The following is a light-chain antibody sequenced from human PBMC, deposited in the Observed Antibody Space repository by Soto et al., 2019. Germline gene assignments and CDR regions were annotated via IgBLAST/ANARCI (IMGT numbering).Light chain of an antibody. CDR3: QQRRYWPVT. Sequence: EIVLTQSPAILSMSPGERATLSCRASQSVSSYFAWYQQKPGQAPRLLIYDASNRATGVPARFSGSGSGTDFTLTISSREPEEFAVYYCQQRRYWPVTFGQGTKVQIK. CDR1: QSVSSY. V-gene: IGKV3-11*01. J-gene: IGKJ1*01. CDR2: DAS.